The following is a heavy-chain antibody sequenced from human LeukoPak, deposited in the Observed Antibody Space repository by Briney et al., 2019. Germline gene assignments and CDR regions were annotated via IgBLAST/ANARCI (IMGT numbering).Heavy chain of an antibody. D-gene: IGHD1-7*01. CDR3: LTFRPWELRGVP. V-gene: IGHV3-15*01. CDR1: GFTFSKAW. Sequence: GGSLRLSCAASGFTFSKAWMTWVRQAPGKGLEWVGRVKSKPDGGATDYAVPVKGRFTISRDDSKKTLYLQMNRLKTEDTAVYYCLTFRPWELRGVPWGQGTLVTVSS. J-gene: IGHJ5*02. CDR2: VKSKPDGGAT.